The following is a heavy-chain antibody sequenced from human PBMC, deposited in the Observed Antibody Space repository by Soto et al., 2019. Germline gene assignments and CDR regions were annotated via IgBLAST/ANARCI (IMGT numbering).Heavy chain of an antibody. V-gene: IGHV3-21*01. D-gene: IGHD4-17*01. CDR1: GFTFSSYS. J-gene: IGHJ3*02. CDR3: ARDREGRSGRRPRNSLRGAGDYDAFDI. CDR2: ISSSSSYI. Sequence: GGSLRLSCAASGFTFSSYSMNWVRQAPGKGLEWVSSISSSSSYIYYADSVKGRFTISRDNAKNSLYLQMNSLRAEDTAVYYCARDREGRSGRRPRNSLRGAGDYDAFDIWGQGTMVTVSS.